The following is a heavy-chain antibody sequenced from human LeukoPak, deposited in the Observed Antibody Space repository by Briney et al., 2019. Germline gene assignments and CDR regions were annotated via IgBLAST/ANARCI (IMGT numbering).Heavy chain of an antibody. CDR3: ARAADYYYYYYMDV. CDR1: GYTFTSYG. J-gene: IGHJ6*03. CDR2: ISAYNGNT. Sequence: ASVKVSCKASGYTFTSYGISWVRQAPGQGLEWMGWISAYNGNTNYAQKFQGRVTMTRDTSISTAYMELSRLRSDDTAVYYCARAADYYYYYYMDVWGKGTTVTVSS. V-gene: IGHV1-18*01.